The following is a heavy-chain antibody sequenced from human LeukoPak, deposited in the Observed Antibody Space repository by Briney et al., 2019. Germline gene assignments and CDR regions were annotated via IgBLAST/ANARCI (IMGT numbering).Heavy chain of an antibody. V-gene: IGHV3-23*01. CDR1: GFTFSNYA. Sequence: GGSLRLSCAASGFTFSNYAMSWVRQAPGKGLEWVSIISGSGDNTHYADSVKGRFTISRDNSKNTLYLQMKTLRAEDTAIYYCARRGWLINFYYWGQGTLVTVSS. CDR2: ISGSGDNT. D-gene: IGHD5-12*01. CDR3: ARRGWLINFYY. J-gene: IGHJ4*02.